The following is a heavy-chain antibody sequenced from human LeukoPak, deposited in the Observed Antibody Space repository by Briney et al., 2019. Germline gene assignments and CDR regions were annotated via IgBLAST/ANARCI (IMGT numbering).Heavy chain of an antibody. V-gene: IGHV1-24*01. J-gene: IGHJ4*02. CDR2: FDPEDGET. Sequence: ASVRVSCKVSGYTLTELSMHWMRQAPGKGLEWMGGFDPEDGETIYAQKFQGRVTMTEDTSTDTAYMELSSLRSEDTAVYYCATDPYGSGSYYSYWGQGTLVTVSS. CDR3: ATDPYGSGSYYSY. D-gene: IGHD3-10*01. CDR1: GYTLTELS.